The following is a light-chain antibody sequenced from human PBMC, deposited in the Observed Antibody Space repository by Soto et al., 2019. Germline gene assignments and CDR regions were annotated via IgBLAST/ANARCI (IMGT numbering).Light chain of an antibody. CDR1: SSDVGGYNY. CDR2: DVS. J-gene: IGLJ3*02. CDR3: SSYTSSSTGV. Sequence: QPALTQPASVSGSPGQSITISCTGTSSDVGGYNYVSWYQQHPGKAPKLMIYDVSNRPSGVSNRFSGSKSGNTASLTISGLQAEDEADYYCSSYTSSSTGVFGGGTKVTVL. V-gene: IGLV2-14*01.